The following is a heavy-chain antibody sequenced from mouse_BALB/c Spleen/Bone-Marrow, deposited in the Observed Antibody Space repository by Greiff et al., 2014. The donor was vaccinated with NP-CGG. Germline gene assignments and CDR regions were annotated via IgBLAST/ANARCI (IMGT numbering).Heavy chain of an antibody. V-gene: IGHV14-3*02. CDR1: GFNIKDTY. CDR3: ARWEYYAMDY. D-gene: IGHD4-1*01. CDR2: IDPANGNT. Sequence: EVQLQQSGAELVKPGASVKLSCTASGFNIKDTYMHWVKQKPEQGLEWIGRIDPANGNTKYDPKFQGKATITADTSSNTAYLQLSSLTSEDTAVYYCARWEYYAMDYWGQGTSVTVSS. J-gene: IGHJ4*01.